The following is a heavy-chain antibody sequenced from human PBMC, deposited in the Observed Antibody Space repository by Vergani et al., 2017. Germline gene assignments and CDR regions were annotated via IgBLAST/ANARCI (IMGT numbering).Heavy chain of an antibody. CDR2: INHSGST. CDR3: AREGGIVATYVY. D-gene: IGHD5-12*01. V-gene: IGHV4-34*01. CDR1: GFTFSSYS. J-gene: IGHJ4*02. Sequence: VQLVESGGGLVKPGGSLRLSCAASGFTFSSYSMNWVRRAPGKGLEWIGEINHSGSTNYNPSLKSRVTISVDTSKNQFSLKLSSVTAADTAVYYCAREGGIVATYVYWGQGTLVTVSS.